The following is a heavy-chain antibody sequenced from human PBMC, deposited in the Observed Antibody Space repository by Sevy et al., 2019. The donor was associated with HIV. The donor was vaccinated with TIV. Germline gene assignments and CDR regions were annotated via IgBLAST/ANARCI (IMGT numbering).Heavy chain of an antibody. Sequence: GGSLRLSCAASGFTFSSYAMSWFRQAPGKGLEWVSTIRDSGESTYNADSVKGRFTISRDNSKNTLYLQMNSLRADDTAVYYCATGGDFWSGYPNDAFDIWGQGTMVTVSS. CDR2: IRDSGEST. CDR1: GFTFSSYA. V-gene: IGHV3-23*01. CDR3: ATGGDFWSGYPNDAFDI. J-gene: IGHJ3*02. D-gene: IGHD3-3*01.